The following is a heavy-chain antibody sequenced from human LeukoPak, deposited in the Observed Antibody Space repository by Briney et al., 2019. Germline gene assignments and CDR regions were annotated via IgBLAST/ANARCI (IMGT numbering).Heavy chain of an antibody. Sequence: GGSLRLSCAASGFTFSSYGMHWVRQAPGKGLEWVAFIRYDGSNKYYADSVKGRFTISRDNSKNTLYLQMNSLRAEDTAVYYCATAPSTLAVAGPIFDYWGQGTLVTVSS. D-gene: IGHD6-13*01. V-gene: IGHV3-30*02. CDR2: IRYDGSNK. CDR3: ATAPSTLAVAGPIFDY. J-gene: IGHJ4*02. CDR1: GFTFSSYG.